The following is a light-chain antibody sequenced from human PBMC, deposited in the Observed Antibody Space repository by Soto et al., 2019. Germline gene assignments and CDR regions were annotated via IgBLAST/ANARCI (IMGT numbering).Light chain of an antibody. CDR1: KNDIGVYDF. CDR2: EVV. J-gene: IGLJ1*01. CDR3: KSYAGINTYV. V-gene: IGLV2-8*01. Sequence: QSALTQPPSASGSPGQSVTISCTGTKNDIGVYDFVSWYQHHPGKAPRLIIYEVVQRPSGVPDRFSGSKSGNTASLTVSGLQAEDEADYFCKSYAGINTYVFGSGTKLTVL.